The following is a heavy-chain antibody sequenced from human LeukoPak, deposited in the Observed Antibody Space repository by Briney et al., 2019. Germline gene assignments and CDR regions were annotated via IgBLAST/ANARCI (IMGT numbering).Heavy chain of an antibody. CDR1: GGTFISYA. CDR3: ARDQEKAAAGTGDYYYYYMDV. D-gene: IGHD6-13*01. Sequence: SVKVSCKASGGTFISYAISWVRQAPGQGLEWMGGIIPIFGTANYAQKFQGRVTITTDESTSTAYMELSSLRSEDTAVYYCARDQEKAAAGTGDYYYYYMDVWGKGTTVTVSS. CDR2: IIPIFGTA. J-gene: IGHJ6*03. V-gene: IGHV1-69*05.